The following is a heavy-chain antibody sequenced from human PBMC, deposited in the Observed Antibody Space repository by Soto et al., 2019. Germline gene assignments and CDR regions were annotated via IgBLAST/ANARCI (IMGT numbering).Heavy chain of an antibody. CDR3: ARIGVVESRSLDY. CDR2: ISSSGSTK. V-gene: IGHV3-48*03. J-gene: IGHJ4*02. Sequence: DVQLVESGGALVQTGGSLRLSCVASGFTFSSHEMNWVRQAPGKGLEWVSYISSSGSTKFYADSVKGRFTISRDNAEEILYLQMNSLRAEDTAVYYCARIGVVESRSLDYWGQGTRVTVSS. CDR1: GFTFSSHE. D-gene: IGHD3-16*01.